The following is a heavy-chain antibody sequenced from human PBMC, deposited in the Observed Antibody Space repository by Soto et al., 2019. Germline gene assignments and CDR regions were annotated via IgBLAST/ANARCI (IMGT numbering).Heavy chain of an antibody. Sequence: EVQLVESGGGLVQPGGSLRLSCAASGFTFSNYWMSWVRQAPGKGLEWVANIKQDGTEKNYVDSVRGRFTISKDNAKNPPDLQMNRLAAGETGVYYRAGVANWGQGTLVTVSS. V-gene: IGHV3-7*01. CDR2: IKQDGTEK. CDR1: GFTFSNYW. J-gene: IGHJ4*02. D-gene: IGHD5-12*01. CDR3: AGVAN.